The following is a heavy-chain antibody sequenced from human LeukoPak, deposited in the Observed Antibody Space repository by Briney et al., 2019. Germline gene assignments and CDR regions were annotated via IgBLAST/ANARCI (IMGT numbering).Heavy chain of an antibody. Sequence: SETLSLTCTVSGGSISSYYWSWIRQPPGKGLEWIGYIYYSGSTNYNPSLKSRVTISVDTSKNQFSPKLSSVTAADTAVYYCARVKYSNPFRGPYYMDVWGKGTTVTISS. D-gene: IGHD4-11*01. CDR3: ARVKYSNPFRGPYYMDV. CDR1: GGSISSYY. J-gene: IGHJ6*03. V-gene: IGHV4-59*01. CDR2: IYYSGST.